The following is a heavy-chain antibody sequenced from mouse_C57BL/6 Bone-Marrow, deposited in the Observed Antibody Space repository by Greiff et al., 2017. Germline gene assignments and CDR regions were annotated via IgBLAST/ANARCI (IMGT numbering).Heavy chain of an antibody. V-gene: IGHV1-81*01. J-gene: IGHJ4*01. CDR2: LYPRSGNT. D-gene: IGHD1-1*01. Sequence: QVQLQQSGAELARPGASVKLSCKASGYTFTSYGISWVKQRTGKGLEWIGELYPRSGNTYYNEKFKGKAKLTADKSSSTAYMELRSLTSDDSAVYFCARTPITTGAMDYWGQGTSVTVAS. CDR1: GYTFTSYG. CDR3: ARTPITTGAMDY.